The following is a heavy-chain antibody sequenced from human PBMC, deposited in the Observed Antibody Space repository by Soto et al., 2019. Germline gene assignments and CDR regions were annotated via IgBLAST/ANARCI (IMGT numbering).Heavy chain of an antibody. J-gene: IGHJ5*02. CDR2: INHSGST. V-gene: IGHV4-34*01. CDR1: GGSFSGYY. Sequence: SETLSLTCAVYGGSFSGYYWSWIRQPPGKGLEWIGEINHSGSTNYNPSLKSRVTISVDTSKNQFSLKLSSVTAADTAVYYCAREWGFGRYFDWLFSGWFDPWGQGTLVTVSS. CDR3: AREWGFGRYFDWLFSGWFDP. D-gene: IGHD3-9*01.